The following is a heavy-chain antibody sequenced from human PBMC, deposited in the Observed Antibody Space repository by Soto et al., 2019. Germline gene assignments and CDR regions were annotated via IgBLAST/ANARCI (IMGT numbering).Heavy chain of an antibody. CDR3: ARDGFSSSTSCNGTIEYSSCGY. CDR1: GFTFSSYS. V-gene: IGHV3-21*01. J-gene: IGHJ4*02. Sequence: PGGSLRLSCAASGFTFSSYSMNWVRQAPGKGLEWVSSISSSSSYIYYADSVKGRFTISRDNAKNSLYLQMNSLRAEDTAVYYCARDGFSSSTSCNGTIEYSSCGYWGQGTLVTVSS. D-gene: IGHD2-2*01. CDR2: ISSSSSYI.